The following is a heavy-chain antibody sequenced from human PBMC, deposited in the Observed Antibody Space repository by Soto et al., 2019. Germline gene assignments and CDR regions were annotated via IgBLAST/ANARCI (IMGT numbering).Heavy chain of an antibody. J-gene: IGHJ5*02. Sequence: QLQLQESGPGLVKPSETLSLTCTVSGGSISSSSYYWGWIRQPPGKGLEWIGSIYYSGSTYYNPSLKSRVTISVDTSKNQFSLKLSSVTAADTAVYYCAWFGELFGVGINWFDPWGQGTLVTVSS. CDR2: IYYSGST. CDR1: GGSISSSSYY. D-gene: IGHD3-10*01. CDR3: AWFGELFGVGINWFDP. V-gene: IGHV4-39*01.